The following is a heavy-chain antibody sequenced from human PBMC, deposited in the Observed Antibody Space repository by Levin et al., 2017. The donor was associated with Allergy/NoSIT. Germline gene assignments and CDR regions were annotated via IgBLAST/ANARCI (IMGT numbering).Heavy chain of an antibody. CDR3: ARLGYGDYLVGYMDV. V-gene: IGHV4-59*01. D-gene: IGHD4-17*01. Sequence: SETLSLTCIVSGGSINTYYWSWARQPPGKGLEWIASIFHSGSSNYSPSLKSRVTISVDSSKHQFSLRLSSVTAADTAVYYCARLGYGDYLVGYMDVWGKGTTVTVSS. J-gene: IGHJ6*03. CDR1: GGSINTYY. CDR2: IFHSGSS.